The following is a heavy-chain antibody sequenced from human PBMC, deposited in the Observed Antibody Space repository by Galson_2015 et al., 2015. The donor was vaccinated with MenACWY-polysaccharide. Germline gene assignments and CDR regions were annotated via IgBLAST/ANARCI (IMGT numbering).Heavy chain of an antibody. D-gene: IGHD2-2*01. CDR1: GFSLRTRGGA. CDR3: AHLTASIVYSYDY. CDR2: IYWNDGK. Sequence: PALVTPTQTLTLPRTFSGFSLRTRGGAVGWIREPPGESLDWIANIYWNDGKYYSTFLKNKLTITKDTSKNQVVLTMTNMDPVDTATYYCAHLTASIVYSYDYWGQGTLVTVSS. J-gene: IGHJ4*02. V-gene: IGHV2-5*01.